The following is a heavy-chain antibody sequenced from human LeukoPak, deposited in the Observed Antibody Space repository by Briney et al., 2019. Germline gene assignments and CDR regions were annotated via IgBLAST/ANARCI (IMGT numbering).Heavy chain of an antibody. J-gene: IGHJ5*02. D-gene: IGHD3-22*01. V-gene: IGHV6-1*01. Sequence: SQTLSLTCAISGDSVSRDRVAWNWIRQSPSRGLEWLGRTYYNANWYSDYAESVRSRITISPDTTQNQFSLHLKSVTPDDTAVYYCARDLDTTGYNRNWLDPWGQGTLVTISS. CDR2: TYYNANWYS. CDR3: ARDLDTTGYNRNWLDP. CDR1: GDSVSRDRVA.